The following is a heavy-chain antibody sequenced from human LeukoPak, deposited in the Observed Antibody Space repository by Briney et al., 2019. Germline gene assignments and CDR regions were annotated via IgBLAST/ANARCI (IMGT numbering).Heavy chain of an antibody. CDR2: IYYSGST. D-gene: IGHD3-22*01. CDR1: GGSISSYY. CDR3: ARDWYYYDSNDYYSENWFDP. V-gene: IGHV4-59*01. J-gene: IGHJ5*02. Sequence: SETLPLTCTVSGGSISSYYWSWIRQPPGKGLEWIGYIYYSGSTNYNPSLKSRVTISVDTSKNQFSLKLSSVTAADTAVYYCARDWYYYDSNDYYSENWFDPWGQGTLVTVSS.